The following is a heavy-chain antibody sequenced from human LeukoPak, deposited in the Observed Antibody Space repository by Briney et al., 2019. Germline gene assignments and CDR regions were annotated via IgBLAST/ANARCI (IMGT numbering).Heavy chain of an antibody. CDR1: GGSFSGNS. CDR2: INHSGST. V-gene: IGHV4-34*01. Sequence: SETLSLTCAVYGGSFSGNSWSWLRHRQGLGLELIGEINHSGSTNYNPSLKSRVTISVDTSKNQLSLRLSSVTAADTAVYYCAREGKPEYSSSSYAFDIWGQGTMVTVSS. D-gene: IGHD6-6*01. CDR3: AREGKPEYSSSSYAFDI. J-gene: IGHJ3*02.